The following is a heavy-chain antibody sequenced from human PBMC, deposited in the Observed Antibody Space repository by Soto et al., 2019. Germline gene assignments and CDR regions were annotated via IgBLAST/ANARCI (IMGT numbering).Heavy chain of an antibody. CDR1: GFTFSSYG. CDR3: AKDQSITFGGVIAPDAFDI. J-gene: IGHJ3*02. CDR2: ISYDGSNK. V-gene: IGHV3-30*18. D-gene: IGHD3-16*02. Sequence: GGSLRLSCAASGFTFSSYGMHWVRQAPGKGLEWVAVISYDGSNKYYADSVKGRFTISRDNSKNTLYLQMNSLRAEDTAEYYCAKDQSITFGGVIAPDAFDIWGQGTMVTVSS.